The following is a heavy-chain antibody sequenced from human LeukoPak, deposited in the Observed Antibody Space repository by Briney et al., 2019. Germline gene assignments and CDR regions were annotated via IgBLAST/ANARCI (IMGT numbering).Heavy chain of an antibody. Sequence: WESLRLSCAASGFAFSSYAMSWVRKAPGKGLEWVSAISVSGRSTYYADSVKGRFTISRDNSKNSLSLQMNSLGAEDTAVYYCAKHHETYQYYFDYWGQGTLVTVSS. V-gene: IGHV3-23*01. CDR1: GFAFSSYA. J-gene: IGHJ4*02. D-gene: IGHD2-2*01. CDR3: AKHHETYQYYFDY. CDR2: ISVSGRST.